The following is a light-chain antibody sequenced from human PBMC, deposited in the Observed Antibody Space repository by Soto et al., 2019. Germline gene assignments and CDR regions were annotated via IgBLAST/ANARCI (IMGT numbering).Light chain of an antibody. CDR1: QSVTSN. J-gene: IGKJ1*01. V-gene: IGKV3-15*01. CDR2: GAS. Sequence: VVMTQSPATLSVSPGERATLSCRASQSVTSNLAWYQQKPGQAPRLLIHGASARATGVPGRFSGGGSGTEFTLTISSLQSEDFAVYYCQQYNNWPQTFGQGTKVDIK. CDR3: QQYNNWPQT.